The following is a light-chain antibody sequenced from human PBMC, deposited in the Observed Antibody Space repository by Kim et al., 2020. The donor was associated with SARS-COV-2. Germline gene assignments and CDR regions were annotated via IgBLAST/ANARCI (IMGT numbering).Light chain of an antibody. CDR3: SSYTSSLYV. V-gene: IGLV2-14*03. CDR1: SSDVGAYNY. Sequence: QSALTQPASVSGSPGQSITISCTGTSSDVGAYNYVSWYQQHPGKAPKLMMYDVSNRPLGVSNRFSGSKSGNTASLTISGLQAEDEADYYCSSYTSSLYVFGTGTKVTVL. CDR2: DVS. J-gene: IGLJ1*01.